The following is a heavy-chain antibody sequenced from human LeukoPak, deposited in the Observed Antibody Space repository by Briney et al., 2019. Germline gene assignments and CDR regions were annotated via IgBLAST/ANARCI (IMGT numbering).Heavy chain of an antibody. CDR1: GYSFTNYW. D-gene: IGHD5-12*01. CDR3: ALRGAYDDRFDF. V-gene: IGHV5-51*01. J-gene: IGHJ4*02. CDR2: IYPGDSDT. Sequence: GESLKISCRGSGYSFTNYWIAWVRQMPGKTLEWMGIIYPGDSDTRYNPSFQGQVTISADKSISTAYLQWSSLKASDTATYYCALRGAYDDRFDFWGQGTLVTVSP.